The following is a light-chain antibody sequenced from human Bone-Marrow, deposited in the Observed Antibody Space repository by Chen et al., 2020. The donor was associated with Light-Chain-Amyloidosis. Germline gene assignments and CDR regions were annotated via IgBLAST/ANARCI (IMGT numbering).Light chain of an antibody. J-gene: IGLJ1*01. CDR1: SSDVGGDNH. CDR3: SSYTITNTLV. V-gene: IGLV2-14*01. Sequence: QPPLTQPASVSGSLGQSITISCTRTSSDVGGDNHVSWYQQHPDKAPKLMIYEVTNRPSWVPDRFSGSKSDNTASLTISGLQTEDEADYFCSSYTITNTLVFGSGTRVTVL. CDR2: EVT.